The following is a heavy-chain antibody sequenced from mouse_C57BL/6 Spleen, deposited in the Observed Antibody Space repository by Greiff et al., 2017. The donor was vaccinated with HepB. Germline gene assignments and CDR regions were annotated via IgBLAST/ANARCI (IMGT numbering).Heavy chain of an antibody. J-gene: IGHJ2*01. Sequence: EVKLVESGGDLVKPGGSLKLSCAASGFTFSSYGMSWVRQTPDKRLEWVATISSGGSYTYYPDSVKGRFTISRDNAKNTLYLQMSSLKSEDTAMYYCARPQFDYWGQGTTLTVSS. CDR2: ISSGGSYT. CDR3: ARPQFDY. V-gene: IGHV5-6*01. CDR1: GFTFSSYG.